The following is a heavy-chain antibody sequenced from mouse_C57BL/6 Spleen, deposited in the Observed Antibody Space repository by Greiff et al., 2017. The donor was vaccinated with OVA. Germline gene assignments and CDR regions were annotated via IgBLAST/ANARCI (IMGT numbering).Heavy chain of an antibody. CDR3: ARDGELGNYFDY. Sequence: EVQLVESEGGLVQPGSSMKLSCTASGFTFSDYYMAWVRQVPEKGLEWVANINYDGSSTYYLDSLKSRFIISRDNAKNILYLQMSSLKSEDTATYYCARDGELGNYFDYWGQGTTLTVSS. J-gene: IGHJ2*01. CDR2: INYDGSST. CDR1: GFTFSDYY. V-gene: IGHV5-16*01. D-gene: IGHD4-1*01.